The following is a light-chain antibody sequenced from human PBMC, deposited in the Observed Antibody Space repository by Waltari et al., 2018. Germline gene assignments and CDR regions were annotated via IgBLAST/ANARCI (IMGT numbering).Light chain of an antibody. Sequence: QSALTQPASVSGSPGQSITISCSGTSRDIGAYTHVSWYQQHPGKAPKLMIYEVSNRRSGVFKSCSSSKSGNTASLTIAGLQADDESHYYCTSFTSSGTWVFGGGTKVTVL. CDR2: EVS. J-gene: IGLJ3*02. CDR1: SRDIGAYTH. V-gene: IGLV2-14*01. CDR3: TSFTSSGTWV.